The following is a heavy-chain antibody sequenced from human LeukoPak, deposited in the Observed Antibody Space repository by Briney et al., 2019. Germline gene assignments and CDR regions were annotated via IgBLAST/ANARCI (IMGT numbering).Heavy chain of an antibody. J-gene: IGHJ4*02. Sequence: GGSLRLSCAASGLTFSSETMNWVRQAPGKGLAWVSSISSDSAWIYYADSVKGRFTIPRDNPKNSLYLQMNYLRAEDTAVYYCARGSYGAYDSWGQGNLVTVSS. D-gene: IGHD4/OR15-4a*01. CDR3: ARGSYGAYDS. V-gene: IGHV3-21*04. CDR2: ISSDSAWI. CDR1: GLTFSSET.